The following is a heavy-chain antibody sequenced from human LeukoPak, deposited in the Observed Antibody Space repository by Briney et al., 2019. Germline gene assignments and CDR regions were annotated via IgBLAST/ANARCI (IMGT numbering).Heavy chain of an antibody. Sequence: PGGSLRLSCAASGFTFSSYSMNWVRQAPGKGLEWVSSISSSSYIYYADSVKGRFTISRDNAKNSLFLQMNSLRAEDTAVYYCASMLLGGSGWYNYWGQGTLVTVSS. J-gene: IGHJ4*02. CDR2: ISSSSYI. V-gene: IGHV3-21*01. CDR1: GFTFSSYS. CDR3: ASMLLGGSGWYNY. D-gene: IGHD6-19*01.